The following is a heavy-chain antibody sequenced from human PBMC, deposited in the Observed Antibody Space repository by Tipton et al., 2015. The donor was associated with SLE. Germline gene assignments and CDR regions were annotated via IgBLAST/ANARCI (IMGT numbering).Heavy chain of an antibody. CDR1: GFTFSSYG. J-gene: IGHJ4*02. D-gene: IGHD4/OR15-4a*01. CDR3: AREDYGDFDY. CDR2: IRYDGSNK. Sequence: SLRLSCAASGFTFSSYGMHLVRQAPGKGLEWVAFIRYDGSNKYYADSVKGRFTISRDNAKNSLYLQMNSLRAEDTAVYYCAREDYGDFDYWGQGTLVTASS. V-gene: IGHV3-30*02.